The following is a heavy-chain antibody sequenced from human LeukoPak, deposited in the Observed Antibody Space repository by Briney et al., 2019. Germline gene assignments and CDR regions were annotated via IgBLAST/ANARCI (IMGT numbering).Heavy chain of an antibody. CDR3: ARGNVALGETYYFDY. D-gene: IGHD3-3*02. CDR1: GDSISSGNW. J-gene: IGHJ4*02. Sequence: KASETLSLTCAVSGDSISSGNWWSWVRQPPAKGLEWIGEIYHSGSTNYNPSLKSRVTISVDKSKSQFSLKLSSVTAADAAVYYCARGNVALGETYYFDYWGQGTLVTVSS. CDR2: IYHSGST. V-gene: IGHV4-4*02.